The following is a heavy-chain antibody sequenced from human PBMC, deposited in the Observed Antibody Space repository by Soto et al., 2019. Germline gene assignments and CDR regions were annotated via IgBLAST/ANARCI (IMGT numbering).Heavy chain of an antibody. D-gene: IGHD4-4*01. V-gene: IGHV4-34*01. Sequence: QVQLQQWGAGLLKPSETLSLTCAVYGGSFSGYYWSWIRQPPGKGLEWIGEINHSGSTNYNPSLKSRVTISVDTSKNQFSLKLSSVTAADTAVYYCARGRSYPRGFWAYSNSLAPDYWGQGTLVTVSS. CDR2: INHSGST. CDR1: GGSFSGYY. J-gene: IGHJ4*02. CDR3: ARGRSYPRGFWAYSNSLAPDY.